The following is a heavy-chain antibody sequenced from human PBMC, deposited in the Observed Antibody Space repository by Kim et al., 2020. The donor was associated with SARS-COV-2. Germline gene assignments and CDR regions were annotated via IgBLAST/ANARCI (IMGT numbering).Heavy chain of an antibody. CDR1: EFTFSRFA. J-gene: IGHJ4*02. D-gene: IGHD6-19*01. V-gene: IGHV3-23*01. Sequence: GGSLRLSCSGSEFTFSRFAMSWVRQTPGEGLEWVSTITGSGDSTYYADSVKGRCTISRDNSKSTLYLQVSSLRADDTAVYYCASHQSSGWYDYWGQGTL. CDR3: ASHQSSGWYDY. CDR2: ITGSGDST.